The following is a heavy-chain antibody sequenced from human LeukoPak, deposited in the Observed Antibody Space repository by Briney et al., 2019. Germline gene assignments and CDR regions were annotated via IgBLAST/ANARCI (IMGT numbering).Heavy chain of an antibody. J-gene: IGHJ4*02. Sequence: ASVKVSCKASGYTFTSYYMHWVRQAPGQGLEWMGIINPSGGSTSYAQKFQGRVTMTRDMSTSTVYMELSSLRSEDTAVYYCARGLSGYKRKTKTAGLYYFDYWGQGTLVTVSS. CDR2: INPSGGST. CDR1: GYTFTSYY. D-gene: IGHD3-22*01. CDR3: ARGLSGYKRKTKTAGLYYFDY. V-gene: IGHV1-46*01.